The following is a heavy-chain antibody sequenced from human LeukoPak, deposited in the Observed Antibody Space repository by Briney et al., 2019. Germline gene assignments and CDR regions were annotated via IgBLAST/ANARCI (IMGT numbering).Heavy chain of an antibody. D-gene: IGHD1-7*01. CDR3: ARDRGLELRDHPYYYYYMDV. J-gene: IGHJ6*03. Sequence: GGSLRLSCAASGFTFSSYSMNWVRQAPGKGLEWVSSIGSSSSYIYYADSVKGRFTISRDNAKNSLYLQMNSLRAEDTAVYYCARDRGLELRDHPYYYYYMDVWGKGTTVTISS. CDR1: GFTFSSYS. CDR2: IGSSSSYI. V-gene: IGHV3-21*01.